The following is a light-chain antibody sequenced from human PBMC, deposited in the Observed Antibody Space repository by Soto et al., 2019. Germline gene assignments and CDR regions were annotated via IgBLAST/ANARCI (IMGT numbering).Light chain of an antibody. CDR2: DVS. CDR1: SSDVGGYDY. V-gene: IGLV2-14*01. Sequence: QSALTQPASVSGSPGQSITISCTATSSDVGGYDYVSWYQQHPGKAPKLLIFDVSKRPSGVSYRFSGSKSGNTASLTISGLQAEDEADYYCSSYASSITLVFGGGTKVTVL. J-gene: IGLJ2*01. CDR3: SSYASSITLV.